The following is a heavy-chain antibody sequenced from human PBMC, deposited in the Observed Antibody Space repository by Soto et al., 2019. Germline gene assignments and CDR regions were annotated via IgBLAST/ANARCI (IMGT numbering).Heavy chain of an antibody. CDR3: SRERTAMALNWFDP. J-gene: IGHJ5*02. CDR2: ISYDGSNK. V-gene: IGHV3-30-3*01. D-gene: IGHD5-18*01. Sequence: QVQLVESGGGVVQPGRSLRLSCAASGFTFSSYAVHWVRQAPGKGLEWVAVISYDGSNKYYADSVKGRFTISRDNSKNTLYLQMNSLRAEDTAVYYCSRERTAMALNWFDPWGQGTLVTVSS. CDR1: GFTFSSYA.